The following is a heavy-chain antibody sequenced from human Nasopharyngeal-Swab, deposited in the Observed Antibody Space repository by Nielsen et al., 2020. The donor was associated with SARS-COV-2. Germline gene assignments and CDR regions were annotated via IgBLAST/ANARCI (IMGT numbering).Heavy chain of an antibody. CDR2: ISSSSSYI. CDR1: GFTFSSYV. V-gene: IGHV3-21*01. Sequence: GGSLRLSCAASGFTFSSYVMSWVRQAPGKGLEWVSSISSSSSYIYYADSVKGRFTISRDNAKNSLYLQMNSLRAEDTAVYYCARDDSSPHVGAFDIWGQGTMVTVSS. CDR3: ARDDSSPHVGAFDI. J-gene: IGHJ3*02. D-gene: IGHD3-22*01.